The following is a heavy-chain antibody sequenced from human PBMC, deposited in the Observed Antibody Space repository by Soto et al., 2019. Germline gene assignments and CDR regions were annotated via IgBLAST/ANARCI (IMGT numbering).Heavy chain of an antibody. CDR1: GFTVSSNY. Sequence: GGSLRLSCAASGFTVSSNYMSWVRQAPGKGLEWVSFIYSDGTTYYADSVKGRFTISRDNSKNMLYLQMNSLRAEDTAVYYCARDRSGSSGYYGMDVWGQGTTVTVSS. J-gene: IGHJ6*02. V-gene: IGHV3-53*01. CDR3: ARDRSGSSGYYGMDV. D-gene: IGHD3-10*01. CDR2: IYSDGTT.